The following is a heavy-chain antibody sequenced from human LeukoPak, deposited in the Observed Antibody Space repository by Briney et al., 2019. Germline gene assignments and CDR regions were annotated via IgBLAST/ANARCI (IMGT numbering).Heavy chain of an antibody. CDR2: INHRGRT. CDR1: GESFSGDF. V-gene: IGHV4-34*01. J-gene: IGHJ4*02. D-gene: IGHD3-22*01. Sequence: PSETLSLTCGVYGESFSGDFWTWLRQAPGKGLEWIGEINHRGRTNYSPSLTGRVTISVDTSMNQFSLQLRSVTAADTALYYCARGQYDSGGYHYGILAFYFDYWGQGILVTVSS. CDR3: ARGQYDSGGYHYGILAFYFDY.